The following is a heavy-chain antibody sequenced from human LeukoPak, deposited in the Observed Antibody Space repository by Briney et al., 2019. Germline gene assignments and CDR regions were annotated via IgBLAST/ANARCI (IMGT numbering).Heavy chain of an antibody. V-gene: IGHV3-74*03. J-gene: IGHJ4*02. CDR3: ARDAAGLDY. CDR1: GFTFTNHW. D-gene: IGHD2-15*01. CDR2: INYYGTTT. Sequence: PGGSLRLSCTASGFTFTNHWMHWVRQAPGKGLVRVSRINYYGTTTMYADSVKGRFTISRDNAKNTLYLQMNSLRAEDTAVYYCARDAAGLDYWGQGTLVTVSS.